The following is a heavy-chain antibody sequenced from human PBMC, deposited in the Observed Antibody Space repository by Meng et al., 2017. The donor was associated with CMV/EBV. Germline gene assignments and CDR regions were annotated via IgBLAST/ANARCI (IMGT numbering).Heavy chain of an antibody. J-gene: IGHJ4*02. CDR1: GFTFSNAW. Sequence: GESLKISCAASGFTFSNAWMSWVRQAPGKGLEWVGRIKSKTDGGTTDYAAPVKGRFTISRDDSKNTLYLQMNSLKTEDTAVYYCTTAGYYYDSSGYLYFDYWGQGTLVTVSS. CDR2: IKSKTDGGTT. CDR3: TTAGYYYDSSGYLYFDY. D-gene: IGHD3-22*01. V-gene: IGHV3-15*01.